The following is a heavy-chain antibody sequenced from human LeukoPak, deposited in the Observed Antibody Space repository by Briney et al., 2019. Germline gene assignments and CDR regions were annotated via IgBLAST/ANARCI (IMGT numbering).Heavy chain of an antibody. CDR3: ALGRYRGYAGY. D-gene: IGHD5-12*01. J-gene: IGHJ4*02. CDR2: IKSKSDGGTT. V-gene: IGHV3-15*05. CDR1: GFTVSSNY. Sequence: GGSLRLSCAASGFTVSSNYMSWVRQAPGEGLEWVGRIKSKSDGGTTDYAAPVKGRFTISRDNAKNTLYLQMNSLRAEDTAVYYCALGRYRGYAGYWGQGTLVTVSS.